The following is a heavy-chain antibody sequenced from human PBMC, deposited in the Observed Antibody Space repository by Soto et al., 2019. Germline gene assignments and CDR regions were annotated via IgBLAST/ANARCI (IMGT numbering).Heavy chain of an antibody. V-gene: IGHV3-15*07. J-gene: IGHJ4*02. CDR1: GFPFNNAW. D-gene: IGHD1-26*01. CDR3: AKILSGSYYGRFDY. CDR2: VKSKADGGSG. Sequence: GGSLRLSCAASGFPFNNAWINWVRQVPGKGLEWVGRVKSKADGGSGDYADSVKGRFTISRDNSKNTLYLQMNSLRAEDTAVYYCAKILSGSYYGRFDYWGQGTLVTVSS.